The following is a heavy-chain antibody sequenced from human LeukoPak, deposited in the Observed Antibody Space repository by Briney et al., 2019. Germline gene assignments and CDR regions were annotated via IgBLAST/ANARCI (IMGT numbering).Heavy chain of an antibody. Sequence: ASVKVSCKASGYTFTSYDINWVRQATGQGLEWMGWMNPNSGNTSYAQKFQGRVTMTRNTSISTAYMELSSLRSEDTAVYYCARHIAARRVYYGMDVWGQGTTVTVSS. CDR2: MNPNSGNT. V-gene: IGHV1-8*01. CDR3: ARHIAARRVYYGMDV. J-gene: IGHJ6*02. D-gene: IGHD6-6*01. CDR1: GYTFTSYD.